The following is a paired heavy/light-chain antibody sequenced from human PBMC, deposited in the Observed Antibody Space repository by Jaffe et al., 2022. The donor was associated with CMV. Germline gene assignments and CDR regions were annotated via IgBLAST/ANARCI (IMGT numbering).Light chain of an antibody. CDR3: QQYHSFPS. CDR1: QSISPW. Sequence: DIQVTQSPSTLSASVGDRVTITCRASQSISPWLAWYQQKPGKAPKLLMYKVSSLETGVPSRFSGSGSGTNFTLTIGSLQPDDFATYYCQQYHSFPSFGGGTKVEIK. J-gene: IGKJ4*01. CDR2: KVS. V-gene: IGKV1-5*03.
Heavy chain of an antibody. CDR1: GFSFKTYW. V-gene: IGHV3-7*01. CDR3: ARGNSFGPRQEYFHH. CDR2: IKYDGGEK. Sequence: EVQLVESGGGLVQPGGSLRLSCAASGFSFKTYWMSWVRQAPGKGLEWVANIKYDGGEKNYVDSVKGRFSISRDTAENSLFLQMNDLRAEDTAVYYCARGNSFGPRQEYFHHWGQGTLVTVSS. D-gene: IGHD5-18*01. J-gene: IGHJ1*01.